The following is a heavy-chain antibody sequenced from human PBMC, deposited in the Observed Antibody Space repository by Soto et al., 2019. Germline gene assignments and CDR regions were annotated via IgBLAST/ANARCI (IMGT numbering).Heavy chain of an antibody. CDR3: ASHRLDYDDSSGYYYSHYAFDI. D-gene: IGHD3-22*01. CDR2: NYYSGST. V-gene: IGHV4-39*01. J-gene: IGHJ3*02. CDR1: GGSISSRSYY. Sequence: QLQLQESGPGLVKPSETLSLTCTVSGGSISSRSYYWGWIRQPPGKGLEWIGSNYYSGSTCYNPARKSRVTISVDTSKNQFSLKLSSVTAADTAVYYCASHRLDYDDSSGYYYSHYAFDIWGQGTMVTVSS.